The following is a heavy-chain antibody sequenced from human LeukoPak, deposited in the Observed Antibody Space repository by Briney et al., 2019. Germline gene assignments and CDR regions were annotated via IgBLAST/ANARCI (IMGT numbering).Heavy chain of an antibody. V-gene: IGHV3-21*01. CDR2: ISSSSSYI. CDR1: GFTFSSYS. Sequence: GGSLRLSCAASGFTFSSYSMNWVRQAPGKGLEWVSSISSSSSYIYYADSVKGRFTISRDNAKNSLYLQMSSLRAEDAAVYYCARDRYFDWLFGPDYYGMDVWGQGTTVTVSS. CDR3: ARDRYFDWLFGPDYYGMDV. J-gene: IGHJ6*02. D-gene: IGHD3-9*01.